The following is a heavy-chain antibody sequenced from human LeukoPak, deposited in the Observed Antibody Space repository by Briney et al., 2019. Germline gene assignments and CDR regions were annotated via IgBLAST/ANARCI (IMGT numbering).Heavy chain of an antibody. CDR2: INSDASTI. CDR1: GLTFSSDW. D-gene: IGHD2-8*01. Sequence: GGSLRLSCAASGLTFSSDWMQWVRDVPGKGLVWVSRINSDASTINYADSVKGRFTISRENAKNTLYLQMNNLRAEDTAVYYCAREDCTIGAVCSSLLDHWGRGTLVTVSS. J-gene: IGHJ4*02. CDR3: AREDCTIGAVCSSLLDH. V-gene: IGHV3-74*01.